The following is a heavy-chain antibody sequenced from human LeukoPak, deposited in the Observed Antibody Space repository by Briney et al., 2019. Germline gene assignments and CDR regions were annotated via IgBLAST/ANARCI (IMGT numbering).Heavy chain of an antibody. CDR3: ATQYYDILTGYPSNAVFDY. CDR2: ISASGGST. Sequence: GGSLTLSCPASGFTFSSYAMSWVSPAPRRGLEWVSAISASGGSTYYADSLKGWFTISRDNSKNTLYLQMNSLRAEDTAVYYCATQYYDILTGYPSNAVFDYWGQGTLVTVSS. CDR1: GFTFSSYA. D-gene: IGHD3-9*01. V-gene: IGHV3-23*01. J-gene: IGHJ4*02.